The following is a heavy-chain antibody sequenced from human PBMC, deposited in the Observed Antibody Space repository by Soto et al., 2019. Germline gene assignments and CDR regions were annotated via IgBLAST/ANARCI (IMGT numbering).Heavy chain of an antibody. Sequence: PGGSLRLSCAASGFIFSDYGMNWARQAPGGGLEWLSHISSTANNTYYADSVKGRFTISRDNSKNTLYLQMNSLRAEDTAVYYCAKGGLWFGESRPQYMDVWGKGTTVTVSS. CDR3: AKGGLWFGESRPQYMDV. CDR1: GFIFSDYG. V-gene: IGHV3-23*01. CDR2: ISSTANNT. D-gene: IGHD3-10*01. J-gene: IGHJ6*03.